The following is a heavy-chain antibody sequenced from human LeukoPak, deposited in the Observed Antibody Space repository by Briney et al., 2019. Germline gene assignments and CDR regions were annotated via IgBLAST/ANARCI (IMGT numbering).Heavy chain of an antibody. V-gene: IGHV3-30*02. D-gene: IGHD3-9*01. CDR3: LLVTYDY. J-gene: IGHJ4*02. CDR1: GFTFSSYA. Sequence: PGGSLRLSCAASGFTFSSYAMSWVRQAPGKGLEWVAFIRYDGSNKYYADSVKGRFTISRDNSKNTLYLQMNSLRAEDTAVYYCLLVTYDYWGQGTLVTVSS. CDR2: IRYDGSNK.